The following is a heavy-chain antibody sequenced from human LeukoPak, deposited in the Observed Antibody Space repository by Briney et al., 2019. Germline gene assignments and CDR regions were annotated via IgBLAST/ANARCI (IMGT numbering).Heavy chain of an antibody. Sequence: GASVRVSCKASGGTFSSYAISWVRQAPGQGLEWMGGIIPIFGTANYAQTFQGRVTITTDDSTTTAYMELSSLRSEDTAVYYCARAGMGRDGYNWSGFDYWGQGTLVTVSS. D-gene: IGHD5-24*01. J-gene: IGHJ4*02. CDR3: ARAGMGRDGYNWSGFDY. V-gene: IGHV1-69*05. CDR1: GGTFSSYA. CDR2: IIPIFGTA.